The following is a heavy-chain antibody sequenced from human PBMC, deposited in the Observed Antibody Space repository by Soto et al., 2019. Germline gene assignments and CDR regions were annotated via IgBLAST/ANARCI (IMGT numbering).Heavy chain of an antibody. D-gene: IGHD3-22*01. CDR2: IHWNDDK. CDR1: GFSLSAYGVR. V-gene: IGHV2-5*01. J-gene: IGHJ5*02. Sequence: QITLKESGPTLVKPTQTLTLTCSFSGFSLSAYGVRVIWFRQPPGETLEWLALIHWNDDKRYSPYLKSRLTITKDTSKNQVVLTLTNLDPLDTGTYFCAHTKDSSGFLTSWGQGILFTVSS. CDR3: AHTKDSSGFLTS.